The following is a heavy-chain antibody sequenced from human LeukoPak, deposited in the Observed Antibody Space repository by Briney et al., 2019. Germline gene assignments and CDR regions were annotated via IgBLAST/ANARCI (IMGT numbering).Heavy chain of an antibody. J-gene: IGHJ4*02. CDR1: VYSISSGYY. CDR2: IYSSVT. CDR3: ARVAAPYCGGDCYSGFDY. V-gene: IGHV4-38-2*02. Sequence: SETLSLTCTVSVYSISSGYYWGWIRQPPGKGLEWIGSIYSSVTRYNPSLKSRVIISVDTSKNQFSLKLSSVTAADTAVYYCARVAAPYCGGDCYSGFDYWGQGTLVTVSS. D-gene: IGHD2-21*01.